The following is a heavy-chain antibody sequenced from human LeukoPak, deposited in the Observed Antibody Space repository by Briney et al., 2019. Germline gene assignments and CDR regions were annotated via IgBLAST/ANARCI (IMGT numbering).Heavy chain of an antibody. CDR3: ARTIVGAIFDY. V-gene: IGHV4-59*01. J-gene: IGHJ4*02. CDR1: GGSISNYY. Sequence: SETLSLTCTVSGGSISNYYWSWIRQPPGKGLEWIGYIYYSGSTNYNPSLKSRVSISVDTSKNQFSLKLSSVTAADTAVYYCARTIVGAIFDYWGQGTLVTVSS. D-gene: IGHD1-26*01. CDR2: IYYSGST.